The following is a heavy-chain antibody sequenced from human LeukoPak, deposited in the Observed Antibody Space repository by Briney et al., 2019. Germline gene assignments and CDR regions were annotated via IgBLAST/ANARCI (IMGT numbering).Heavy chain of an antibody. CDR1: GFTFSSYW. CDR3: ARAPLDKDYYDSSGPEYFQH. D-gene: IGHD3-22*01. J-gene: IGHJ1*01. CDR2: IKQDGSEE. Sequence: GGSLRLSCAASGFTFSSYWMSWVRQAPGKGLEWVANIKQDGSEEYYVDSVKGRFTISRDNAKNSLYLQMNSLRAEDTAVYYCARAPLDKDYYDSSGPEYFQHWGQGTLVTISS. V-gene: IGHV3-7*01.